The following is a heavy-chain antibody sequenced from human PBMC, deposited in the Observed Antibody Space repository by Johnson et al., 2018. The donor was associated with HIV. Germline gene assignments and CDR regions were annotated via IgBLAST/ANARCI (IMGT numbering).Heavy chain of an antibody. CDR3: ARGVTGYSYGT. J-gene: IGHJ3*01. CDR1: GFTFSTNW. Sequence: VQLVESGGDLVQPGGSLRLSCVGSGFTFSTNWMHWVRQAPGKGLVWVSRINGDGSSTSYADSVKGRFTISRDNAKNTLYLQMDSLGAEDSAVYYCARGVTGYSYGTWGQGTMVTVSS. V-gene: IGHV3-74*01. CDR2: INGDGSST. D-gene: IGHD5-18*01.